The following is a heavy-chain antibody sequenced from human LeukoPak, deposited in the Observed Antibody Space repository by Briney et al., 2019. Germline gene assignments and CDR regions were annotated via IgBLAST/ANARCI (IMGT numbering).Heavy chain of an antibody. CDR3: AREGTLKAGGHYNDAFDI. CDR2: LYSGGNT. V-gene: IGHV3-53*01. D-gene: IGHD3-10*01. J-gene: IGHJ3*02. CDR1: GFTVSRYY. Sequence: GGSLRLFCSASGFTVSRYYMSWVRQAPGKGLELVSVLYSGGNTKYADSVKGRFTISRDNSKNTLYLQMNTLRVDDTAVYYCAREGTLKAGGHYNDAFDIWGQGTMVAVSS.